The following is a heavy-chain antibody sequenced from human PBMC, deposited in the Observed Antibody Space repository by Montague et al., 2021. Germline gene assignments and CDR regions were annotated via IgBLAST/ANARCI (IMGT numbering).Heavy chain of an antibody. J-gene: IGHJ1*01. V-gene: IGHV3-23*01. CDR3: ANEGTTSPGYLQY. CDR2: LTSNGAYT. CDR1: GFPFSSYA. D-gene: IGHD1-1*01. Sequence: SLRLSCAASGFPFSSYAMSWVRQAPVKGLEWVSTLTSNGAYTYHXDAVEGRFTISRDNSKNTLYLQMNSLRVEDTAAYFCANEGTTSPGYLQYWGQGTLVTVSS.